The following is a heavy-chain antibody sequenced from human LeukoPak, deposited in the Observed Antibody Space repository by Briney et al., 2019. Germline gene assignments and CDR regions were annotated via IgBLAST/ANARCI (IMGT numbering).Heavy chain of an antibody. J-gene: IGHJ5*02. D-gene: IGHD1-26*01. CDR2: INPSDGIT. V-gene: IGHV1-46*01. CDR1: GYTLTSYC. Sequence: GASVKVSCKASGYTLTSYCIHWVRQAPGQGLEWMGTINPSDGITKYTRKSQGRVTMTRDTSTSAVYMELSSLRSEDTAVYYCARGVGAKGPSINWFGPWGQGTLVTISS. CDR3: ARGVGAKGPSINWFGP.